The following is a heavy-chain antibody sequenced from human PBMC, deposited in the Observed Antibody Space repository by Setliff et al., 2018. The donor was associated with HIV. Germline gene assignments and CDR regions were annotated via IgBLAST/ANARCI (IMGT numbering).Heavy chain of an antibody. Sequence: WASVKVSCKASGGTFSNYGFAWVRQAPGQGLEWMGGIIPIFGSADYAQKFQGRVTISADESTSTVYLELSSLTSDDTAMYYCASKGDYYTSKTLDSWGQGTLVTVSS. CDR1: GGTFSNYG. CDR3: ASKGDYYTSKTLDS. D-gene: IGHD3-10*01. V-gene: IGHV1-69*13. CDR2: IIPIFGSA. J-gene: IGHJ4*02.